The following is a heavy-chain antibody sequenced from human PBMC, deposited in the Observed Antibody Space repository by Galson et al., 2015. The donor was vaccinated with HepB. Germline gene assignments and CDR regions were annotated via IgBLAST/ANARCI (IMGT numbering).Heavy chain of an antibody. CDR2: IYTSGTI. CDR3: ARGVGSGTYYPYYGLDV. D-gene: IGHD3-10*01. J-gene: IGHJ6*02. Sequence: TLSLTCTVSGGSISSGDYYWNWIRQSPGKGLEWIGYIYTSGTIYYNPSLKSQLTISMDRSKNHFSLKLTSVTAADTAVYYCARGVGSGTYYPYYGLDVWGQGTLVTVSS. CDR1: GGSISSGDYY. V-gene: IGHV4-30-4*01.